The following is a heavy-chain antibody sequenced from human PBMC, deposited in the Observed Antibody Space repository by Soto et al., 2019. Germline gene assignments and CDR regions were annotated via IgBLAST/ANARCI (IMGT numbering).Heavy chain of an antibody. V-gene: IGHV5-51*01. J-gene: IGHJ4*02. CDR2: IYPGDHET. Sequence: LGESLKISCHGSGYTFSNFWIGWVRQLPGKGLEWMGIIYPGDHETRYSPSFHGKVTISADKSINTAYLQWNSLEASDTAFYFCAGSPRSSPHFDYWGQGGPVPVYS. CDR3: AGSPRSSPHFDY. CDR1: GYTFSNFW. D-gene: IGHD6-13*01.